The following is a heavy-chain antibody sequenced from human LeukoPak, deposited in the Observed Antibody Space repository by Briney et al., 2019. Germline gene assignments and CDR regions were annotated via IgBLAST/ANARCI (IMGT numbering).Heavy chain of an antibody. CDR1: GYTFTSYD. D-gene: IGHD6-13*01. CDR2: MNPNSGNT. V-gene: IGHV1-8*01. Sequence: ASVKVSCKASGYTFTSYDINWVRQATGQGLEWMGWMNPNSGNTDYAQKFQGRVTMTRNTSISTAYMELSSLRSEDTAVYYCARGPQLPEQQLVMDASIAYWGQGTLVTVSS. CDR3: ARGPQLPEQQLVMDASIAY. J-gene: IGHJ4*02.